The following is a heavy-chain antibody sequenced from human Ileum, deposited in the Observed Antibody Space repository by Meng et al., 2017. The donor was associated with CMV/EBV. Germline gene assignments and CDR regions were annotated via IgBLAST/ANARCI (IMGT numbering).Heavy chain of an antibody. J-gene: IGHJ5*02. D-gene: IGHD2-2*01. Sequence: GGSLRLSCAASGITFSTYSMNWVRQAPGKGLEWVSYISSTSSTIYYADSVKGRFTISRDNAKNSLYLQMNSLRAEDTALYYCARGTYCSGTNCWNWFDPWGQGTLVTVSS. V-gene: IGHV3-48*04. CDR1: GITFSTYS. CDR2: ISSTSSTI. CDR3: ARGTYCSGTNCWNWFDP.